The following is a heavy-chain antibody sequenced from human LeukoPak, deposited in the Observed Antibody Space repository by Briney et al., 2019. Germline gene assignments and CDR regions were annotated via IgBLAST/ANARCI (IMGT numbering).Heavy chain of an antibody. CDR3: TLRPVDMATITDY. Sequence: GGSLRLSCAASGFTFSGSAMHWVRQASGKGLEWVGRIRSKANSYATAYAASVKGRFTISRDDSKNTAYLQMNSLKTEDTAVYYCTLRPVDMATITDYWGQGTLVTVSS. V-gene: IGHV3-73*01. J-gene: IGHJ4*02. CDR1: GFTFSGSA. CDR2: IRSKANSYAT. D-gene: IGHD5-24*01.